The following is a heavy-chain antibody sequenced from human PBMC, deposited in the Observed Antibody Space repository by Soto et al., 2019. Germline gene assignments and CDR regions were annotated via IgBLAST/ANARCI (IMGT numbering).Heavy chain of an antibody. CDR3: ARAGGLGAVAVDY. J-gene: IGHJ4*02. V-gene: IGHV1-18*01. D-gene: IGHD6-19*01. Sequence: GSSVKFSCKASGYDFTAYGISWVRQAPGQGLECVVWISAYNGYTNHXXKLQGRVXXTADTSTSTAXMELRXLTSDDTAVYYCARAGGLGAVAVDYWCQGTLVTVSS. CDR2: ISAYNGYT. CDR1: GYDFTAYG.